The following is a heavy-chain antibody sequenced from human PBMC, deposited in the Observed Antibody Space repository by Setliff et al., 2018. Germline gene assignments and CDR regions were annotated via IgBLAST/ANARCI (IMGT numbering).Heavy chain of an antibody. D-gene: IGHD6-19*01. CDR2: ITPFNGNT. CDR1: GYTFTYRY. V-gene: IGHV1-45*02. Sequence: SVKVSCKASGYTFTYRYLHWVRQAPGQALEWMGWITPFNGNTNYAQKFQDRVTITRDRSMSTAYMELSSLRSEDTAMYYCARRGIAVAGYYYYGMDVWGQGTTVTVSS. J-gene: IGHJ6*02. CDR3: ARRGIAVAGYYYYGMDV.